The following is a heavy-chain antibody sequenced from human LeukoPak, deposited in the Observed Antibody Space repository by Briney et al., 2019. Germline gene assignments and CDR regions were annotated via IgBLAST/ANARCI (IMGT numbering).Heavy chain of an antibody. D-gene: IGHD3-10*01. Sequence: GGSLRLSCAASGFTLSHHGMHWIRQAPGKGLEWVAFIRYDGSNKYYADSVKGRFTISRDNSKNTLYLQMNSLRAEDTAVYYCAKGDAMVRGLFDYWGQGTLVTVSS. CDR3: AKGDAMVRGLFDY. V-gene: IGHV3-30*02. CDR1: GFTLSHHG. CDR2: IRYDGSNK. J-gene: IGHJ4*02.